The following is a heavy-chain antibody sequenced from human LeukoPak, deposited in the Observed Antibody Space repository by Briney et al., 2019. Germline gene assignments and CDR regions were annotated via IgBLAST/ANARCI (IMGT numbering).Heavy chain of an antibody. J-gene: IGHJ5*02. V-gene: IGHV3-30*18. Sequence: GGSLRLSCAASGFTFSSYGMHWVRQAPGKGLEWVAVISDDGSTKYYSDSVKGRFTVSRDNSKDTLYLQMNSLTTEDTAVYYCAEDRYYDIRGRLDPWGQGTLVTVSS. CDR2: ISDDGSTK. D-gene: IGHD3-10*02. CDR1: GFTFSSYG. CDR3: AEDRYYDIRGRLDP.